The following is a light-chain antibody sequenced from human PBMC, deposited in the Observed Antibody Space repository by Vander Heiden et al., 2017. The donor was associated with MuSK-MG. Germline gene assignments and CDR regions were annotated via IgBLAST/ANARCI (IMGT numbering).Light chain of an antibody. Sequence: IQSTQSPFSLSSFVGDTVTSTCQASQNISNYLSWFQQKPGKAPKLLIYDASNLETGVPSRFSGSGSGTDFTFTINSLQPEDVGTYYCQQYYKPPFAFGPGTKVDIK. J-gene: IGKJ3*01. CDR2: DAS. CDR3: QQYYKPPFA. CDR1: QNISNY. V-gene: IGKV1-33*01.